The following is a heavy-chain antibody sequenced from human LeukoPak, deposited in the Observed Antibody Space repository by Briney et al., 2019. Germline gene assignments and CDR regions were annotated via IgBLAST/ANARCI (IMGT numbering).Heavy chain of an antibody. CDR1: GGFFSGYY. Sequence: PSETLSLTCAVYGGFFSGYYWSWIRQPPGKGLEWIGEINHRGSTNYNPSLKSRVTISVDTSKNQFSLKLSSVTAADTAVYYCASTYYDFWSGYYANYYYMDVWGKGTTVTVSS. V-gene: IGHV4-34*01. J-gene: IGHJ6*03. D-gene: IGHD3-3*01. CDR3: ASTYYDFWSGYYANYYYMDV. CDR2: INHRGST.